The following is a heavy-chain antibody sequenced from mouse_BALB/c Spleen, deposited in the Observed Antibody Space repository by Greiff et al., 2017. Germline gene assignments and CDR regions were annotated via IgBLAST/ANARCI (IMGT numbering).Heavy chain of an antibody. D-gene: IGHD1-2*01. CDR2: IWGDGST. J-gene: IGHJ3*01. CDR3: ARDRGRRPFAY. Sequence: VKLMESGPGLVAPSQSLSISCPVSGFSLTGYGVNWVRQPPGKGLEWLGLIWGDGSTDYNSALKSRLNISKDNSKNQVFLKMNSLQTDDTARYYCARDRGRRPFAYWGQGTLVTVSA. CDR1: GFSLTGYG. V-gene: IGHV2-6-7*01.